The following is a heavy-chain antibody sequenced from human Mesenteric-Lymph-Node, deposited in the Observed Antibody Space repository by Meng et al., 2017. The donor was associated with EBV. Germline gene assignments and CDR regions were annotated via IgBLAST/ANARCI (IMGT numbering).Heavy chain of an antibody. CDR3: TRDWLRGVFLTYFDH. D-gene: IGHD3-10*01. Sequence: VQQRAAGPGLGKPSGTLAPTCAVSGASISSSNWWSWVRQPPGKGLEWIGEIYHSGSTNYNPSLKSRVTISVDKSKNQFSLKLSSVTAADTAVYYCTRDWLRGVFLTYFDHWGQGTLVTVSS. V-gene: IGHV4-4*02. J-gene: IGHJ4*02. CDR2: IYHSGST. CDR1: GASISSSNW.